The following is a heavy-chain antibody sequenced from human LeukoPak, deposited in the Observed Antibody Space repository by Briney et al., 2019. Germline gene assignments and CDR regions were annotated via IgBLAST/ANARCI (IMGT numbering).Heavy chain of an antibody. J-gene: IGHJ4*02. CDR1: GFTSSSYS. Sequence: PGRSRRPSWAVAGFTSSSYSMNWVRHVAGEGLGWVSYVSSSSNTIYYADAVKGRFTISRDNAKNSLYLQMNSLKNEDTAVYYCARDGYNYPFDYWGQGTLVTVFS. V-gene: IGHV3-48*02. CDR2: VSSSSNTI. D-gene: IGHD5-24*01. CDR3: ARDGYNYPFDY.